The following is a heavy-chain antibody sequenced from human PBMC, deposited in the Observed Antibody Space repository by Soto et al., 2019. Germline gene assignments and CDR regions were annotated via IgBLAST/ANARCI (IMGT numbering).Heavy chain of an antibody. D-gene: IGHD2-2*01. Sequence: FGGDRVRKEKRKGLEWVSSISSSSSYIYYADSVKGRFTISRDNAKNSLYLQMNSLRAEDTAVYYCARDPSSWTDRTHFDYWGQGTLVTVSS. J-gene: IGHJ4*02. CDR2: ISSSSSYI. V-gene: IGHV3-21*01. CDR3: ARDPSSWTDRTHFDY. CDR1: FG.